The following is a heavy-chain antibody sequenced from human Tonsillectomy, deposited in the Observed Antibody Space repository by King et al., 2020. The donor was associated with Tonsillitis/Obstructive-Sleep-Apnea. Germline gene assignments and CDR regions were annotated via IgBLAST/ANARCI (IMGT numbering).Heavy chain of an antibody. CDR3: ARQVDLEWLLYFDC. Sequence: QLQESGPGLVKPSETLSLTCTVSGGSISSSSYYWGWIRQPPGQGLEWIGSIYYSGSTYYNPSLKSRVTISVDTSKNQFSMKLRSVTAADTAVYYCARQVDLEWLLYFDCGGQGTLVTVSS. J-gene: IGHJ4*02. D-gene: IGHD3-3*01. CDR1: GGSISSSSYY. CDR2: IYYSGST. V-gene: IGHV4-39*01.